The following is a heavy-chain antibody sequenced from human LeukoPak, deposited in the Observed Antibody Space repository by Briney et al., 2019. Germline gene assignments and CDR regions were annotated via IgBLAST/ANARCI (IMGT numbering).Heavy chain of an antibody. Sequence: PSETLSLTCTVSGGSISSSRYYWGWIREPPGKGLEWIGSIYYSGSTYYNPSLKSRVTISVDTSKNQFSLKLTSVTAADTAVYYCQYYYDSSGYSPNDAFDIWGQGTMVTVSS. CDR2: IYYSGST. J-gene: IGHJ3*02. D-gene: IGHD3-22*01. V-gene: IGHV4-39*07. CDR3: QYYYDSSGYSPNDAFDI. CDR1: GGSISSSRYY.